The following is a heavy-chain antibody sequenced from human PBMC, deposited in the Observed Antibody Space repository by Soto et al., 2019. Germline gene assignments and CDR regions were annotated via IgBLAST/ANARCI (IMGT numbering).Heavy chain of an antibody. CDR3: ARKVPGSTTRPDYWYFDL. CDR2: ISGGGDAT. J-gene: IGHJ2*01. D-gene: IGHD3-10*01. Sequence: EVQLLESGGGLVQPGGSLRLSCAASGFTFISYAMNWVRQAPGKGLQWVSAISGGGDATIYADSVKGRFTISRDNSRNTVTLQMNSLGADDTAVYYCARKVPGSTTRPDYWYFDLWGRGTLVTVSS. CDR1: GFTFISYA. V-gene: IGHV3-23*01.